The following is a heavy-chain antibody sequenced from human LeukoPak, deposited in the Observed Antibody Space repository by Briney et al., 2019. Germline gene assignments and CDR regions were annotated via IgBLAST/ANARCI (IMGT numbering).Heavy chain of an antibody. D-gene: IGHD3-22*01. Sequence: GESLKISCKGSGYIFTSYWIGWVRQMPGKGLEWMGIIYPGDSDTRYSPSFQGQVTISADKSISTAYLQWSSLKASDTAMYYCARLKGYYDSSGSLFDNWGQGTLVTVSS. CDR3: ARLKGYYDSSGSLFDN. CDR1: GYIFTSYW. J-gene: IGHJ4*02. CDR2: IYPGDSDT. V-gene: IGHV5-51*01.